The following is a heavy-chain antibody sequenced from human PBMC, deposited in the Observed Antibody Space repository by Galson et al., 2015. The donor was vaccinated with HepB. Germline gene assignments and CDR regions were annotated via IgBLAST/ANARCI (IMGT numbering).Heavy chain of an antibody. D-gene: IGHD3-22*01. CDR3: AKGYYYDSSGVGL. CDR1: GFPFSGYA. Sequence: SLRLSCAASGFPFSGYAMGWVRQPPGKGLEWVSAISGSGGSTYYADSVKGRFTISRDNSKNTLYLQMNSLRDEDTAVYYCAKGYYYDSSGVGLWGQGTLVTVSS. CDR2: ISGSGGST. V-gene: IGHV3-23*01. J-gene: IGHJ4*02.